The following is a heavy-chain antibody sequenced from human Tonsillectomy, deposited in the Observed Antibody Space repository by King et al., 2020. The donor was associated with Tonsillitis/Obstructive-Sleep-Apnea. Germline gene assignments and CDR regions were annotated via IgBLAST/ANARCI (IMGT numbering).Heavy chain of an antibody. CDR3: AKDPGVDTAMVNYFDY. Sequence: VQLVESGGGVVQPGGSLRLSCAASGFTFDDYAMHWVRQAPGKGLEWVSLISGDGGSTYYADSVKGRFTISRDNSKNSLYLQMNSLRTEDTALYYCAKDPGVDTAMVNYFDYWGQGTLVTVSS. D-gene: IGHD5-18*01. CDR2: ISGDGGST. V-gene: IGHV3-43*02. CDR1: GFTFDDYA. J-gene: IGHJ4*02.